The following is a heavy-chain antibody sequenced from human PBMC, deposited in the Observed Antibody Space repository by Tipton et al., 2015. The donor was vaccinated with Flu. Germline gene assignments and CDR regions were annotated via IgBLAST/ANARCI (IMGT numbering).Heavy chain of an antibody. Sequence: TLSLTCAVYGGSFSGYYWSWIRQPPGKGLEWIGEINHSGNINYNPSLKSRVTISRDTSKSQFSLKLTSVTAAGTAVYFCGREHGYHVFWGQGKLVTVSS. CDR1: GGSFSGYY. V-gene: IGHV4-34*01. J-gene: IGHJ4*02. CDR2: INHSGNI. CDR3: GREHGYHVF. D-gene: IGHD5-18*01.